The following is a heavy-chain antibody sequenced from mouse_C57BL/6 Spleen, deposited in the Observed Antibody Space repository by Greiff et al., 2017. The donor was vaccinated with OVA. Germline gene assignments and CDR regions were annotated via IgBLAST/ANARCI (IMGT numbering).Heavy chain of an antibody. CDR3: ARGGHYSNSWFAY. V-gene: IGHV5-16*01. D-gene: IGHD2-5*01. J-gene: IGHJ3*01. Sequence: EVQLQESEGGLVQPGRSMKLSCTASGFTFSDYYMAWVRQVPEKGLEWVANINYDGSSTYYLDSLKSRFIISRDNAKNILYLQMSSLKSEDTATYYCARGGHYSNSWFAYWGQGTLVTVSA. CDR1: GFTFSDYY. CDR2: INYDGSST.